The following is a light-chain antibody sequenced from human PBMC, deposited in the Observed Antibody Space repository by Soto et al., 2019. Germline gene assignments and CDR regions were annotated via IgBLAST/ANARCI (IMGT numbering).Light chain of an antibody. V-gene: IGLV1-51*01. CDR2: DDN. J-gene: IGLJ1*01. Sequence: QSVLTQPASVSDSPGQSITISCTGTSSDVGGSNFVSWYQQLPGTAPKLLIYDDNKRPSGIPDRFSGSKSGTSATLGITGFQTGDEADYYCGSWDSSLSAYVFGTGTKLTVL. CDR1: SSDVGGSNF. CDR3: GSWDSSLSAYV.